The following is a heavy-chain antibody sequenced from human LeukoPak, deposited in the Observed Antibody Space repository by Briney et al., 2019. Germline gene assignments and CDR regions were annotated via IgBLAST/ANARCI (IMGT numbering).Heavy chain of an antibody. V-gene: IGHV4-39*01. CDR1: GGSIRSSSYY. J-gene: IGHJ4*02. CDR2: IYYSGST. Sequence: SETLSLTCTVSGGSIRSSSYYWGWIRQPPGKVLEWIWSIYYSGSTYYNASLKSRGTISVDTSKSQFSLKLNSVTAADTAVYFCARQVVAVAGTGYFDYWGQGTLVTVSS. CDR3: ARQVVAVAGTGYFDY. D-gene: IGHD6-19*01.